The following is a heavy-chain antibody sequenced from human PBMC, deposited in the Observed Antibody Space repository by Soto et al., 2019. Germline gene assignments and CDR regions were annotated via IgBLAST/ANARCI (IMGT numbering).Heavy chain of an antibody. D-gene: IGHD7-27*01. J-gene: IGHJ5*01. CDR1: GDSISNLDYF. V-gene: IGHV4-30-4*01. CDR2: IYKSATT. CDR3: ARGRYCLTGRCFPNWFDS. Sequence: PSETLSLTCSVSGDSISNLDYFWAWIRQPPGQALEYIGYIYKSATTYYNTSFESRVAISVDTSKSQFSLNVTSVTAADTAVYFCARGRYCLTGRCFPNWFDSWGQRGLVTVCS.